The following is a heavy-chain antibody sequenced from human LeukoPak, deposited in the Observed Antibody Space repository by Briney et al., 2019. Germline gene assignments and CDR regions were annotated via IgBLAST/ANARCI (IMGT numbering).Heavy chain of an antibody. Sequence: SETLSLTCTVSGGSISSYYWSWIRQPPGKGLEWIGYIYYSGSTNYNPSLKSRVTISVDTSKNQFSLRLSSVTAADTAVYYCAGEGVGASGVYFDYWGQGTLVTVSS. CDR1: GGSISSYY. CDR2: IYYSGST. D-gene: IGHD1-26*01. CDR3: AGEGVGASGVYFDY. V-gene: IGHV4-59*01. J-gene: IGHJ4*02.